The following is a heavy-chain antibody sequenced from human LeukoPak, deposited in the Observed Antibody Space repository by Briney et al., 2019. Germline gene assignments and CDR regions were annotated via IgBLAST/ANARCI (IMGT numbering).Heavy chain of an antibody. J-gene: IGHJ4*02. D-gene: IGHD2-8*02. CDR1: GGSISSYY. V-gene: IGHV4-59*08. CDR3: AGHHTRNTVDF. CDR2: ISDIGSI. Sequence: SETLSLTCTVSGGSISSYYWSWSRQPPGMGLEWIAYISDIGSINYNPSLKSRVTISLGTSKNQFSLKLSSVTAADTAVYYCAGHHTRNTVDFWGQGTLVTVSS.